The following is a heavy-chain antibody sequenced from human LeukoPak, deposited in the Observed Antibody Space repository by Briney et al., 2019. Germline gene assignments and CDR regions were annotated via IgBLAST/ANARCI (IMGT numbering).Heavy chain of an antibody. CDR3: ARGASTDNRGYFDY. CDR1: GGSISSSSYY. J-gene: IGHJ4*02. D-gene: IGHD1-1*01. V-gene: IGHV4-39*07. Sequence: SETLSLTCTVSGGSISSSSYYWGWIRQPPGKGLEWIGSIYYSGSTYYNPSLKSRVTISVDTSKNQFSLKLSSVTAADTAVYYCARGASTDNRGYFDYWGQGTLVTVSS. CDR2: IYYSGST.